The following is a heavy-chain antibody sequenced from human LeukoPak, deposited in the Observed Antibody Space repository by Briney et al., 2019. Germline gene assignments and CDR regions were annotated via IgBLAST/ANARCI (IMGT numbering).Heavy chain of an antibody. Sequence: SVKVSCKATGGTFSSYAISWVRQAPGQGLEWMGGIIPIFGTADYAQKFQGRVTITADESTNTAYMELSSLRPENTAVYYCARDRRVGLIEMATITVGYFDLWGRGTLVTVSS. CDR1: GGTFSSYA. CDR3: ARDRRVGLIEMATITVGYFDL. D-gene: IGHD5-24*01. CDR2: IIPIFGTA. V-gene: IGHV1-69*01. J-gene: IGHJ2*01.